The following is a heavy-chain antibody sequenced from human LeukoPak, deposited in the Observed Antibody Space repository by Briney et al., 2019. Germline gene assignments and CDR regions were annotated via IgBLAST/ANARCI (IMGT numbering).Heavy chain of an antibody. CDR3: ARQGAAGKYYYYYMDV. Sequence: GDSLKISCKVSGYSFTSFWIGWVRQMPGRGLEWMGIIYPGDSDTSYSPSFQGQVTISADKSISTAYLQWNSLKASDTAMYYCARQGAAGKYYYYYMDVWGKGTTVTVSS. V-gene: IGHV5-51*01. D-gene: IGHD6-13*01. J-gene: IGHJ6*03. CDR2: IYPGDSDT. CDR1: GYSFTSFW.